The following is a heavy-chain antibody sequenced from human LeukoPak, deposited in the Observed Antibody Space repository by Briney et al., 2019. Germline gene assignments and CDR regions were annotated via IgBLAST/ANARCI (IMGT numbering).Heavy chain of an antibody. D-gene: IGHD3-22*01. CDR3: ARSPYYYDSPTLLFDY. CDR2: IYYSGST. V-gene: IGHV4-59*01. CDR1: GGSISSYY. J-gene: IGHJ4*02. Sequence: PSETLSLTXTVSGGSISSYYWSWIRQPPGKGLEWIGCIYYSGSTNYNPSLKSRVTISVDTSKNQFSLKLSSVTAADTAVYYCARSPYYYDSPTLLFDYWGQGTLVTVSS.